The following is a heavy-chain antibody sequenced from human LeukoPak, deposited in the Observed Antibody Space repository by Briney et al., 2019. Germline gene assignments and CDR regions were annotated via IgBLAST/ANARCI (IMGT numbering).Heavy chain of an antibody. Sequence: ASVKVSCKTSGYTFTIYGISWVRQAPGQGLEWMGLISAYGNTNYAQNLQGIVTMTTDTSTSTAYMELRSLRSDDTAVYYCARGIIGYYFDYWGQGTLVTVSS. CDR3: ARGIIGYYFDY. D-gene: IGHD2-15*01. CDR2: ISAYGNT. J-gene: IGHJ4*02. V-gene: IGHV1-18*01. CDR1: GYTFTIYG.